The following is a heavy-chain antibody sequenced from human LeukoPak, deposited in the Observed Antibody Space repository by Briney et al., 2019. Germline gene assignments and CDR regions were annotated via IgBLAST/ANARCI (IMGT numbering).Heavy chain of an antibody. Sequence: PGGSLRLSCAASGFTFSSHSLMWVRQARGKGLEWVSSISPDSGYIYYADSVKGRFTISRDNAENSLFLQMNSLGAEDTAVYYCAPFSAVTHYYFDYWGQGTLVTVSS. J-gene: IGHJ4*02. CDR2: ISPDSGYI. V-gene: IGHV3-21*01. CDR3: APFSAVTHYYFDY. D-gene: IGHD6-13*01. CDR1: GFTFSSHS.